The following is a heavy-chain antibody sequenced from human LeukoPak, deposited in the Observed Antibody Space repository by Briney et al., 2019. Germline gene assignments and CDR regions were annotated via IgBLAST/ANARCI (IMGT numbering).Heavy chain of an antibody. D-gene: IGHD2-15*01. J-gene: IGHJ6*02. Sequence: GGSLRLSCAASGFTFSSYGMSWVRPAPGKGLEWVSALSGSSANTYYADSVKGRFTISRDNSKNTLYLQVNSLRAEDTAVYYCAKGVGCSGGTCYSGHGMDVWGQGTTVTVSS. CDR3: AKGVGCSGGTCYSGHGMDV. V-gene: IGHV3-23*01. CDR2: LSGSSANT. CDR1: GFTFSSYG.